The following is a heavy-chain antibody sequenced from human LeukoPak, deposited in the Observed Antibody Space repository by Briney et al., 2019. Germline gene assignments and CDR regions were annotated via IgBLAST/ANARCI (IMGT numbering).Heavy chain of an antibody. V-gene: IGHV1-69*04. CDR2: IIPIIGLV. CDR3: AREMSYCDSSGYLDIDY. CDR1: GGTFSSYA. J-gene: IGHJ4*02. D-gene: IGHD3-22*01. Sequence: ASVKVSCKASGGTFSSYAISWVRQAPGQGLKWMGRIIPIIGLVNYAQDFQGRVTITADKSTSTAYMELRSLRSDDTAVYYCAREMSYCDSSGYLDIDYWGQGTLVTVSS.